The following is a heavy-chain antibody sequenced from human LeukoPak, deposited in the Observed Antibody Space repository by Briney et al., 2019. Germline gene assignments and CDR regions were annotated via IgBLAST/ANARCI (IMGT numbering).Heavy chain of an antibody. CDR2: INPNSGGT. V-gene: IGHV1-2*06. D-gene: IGHD5-18*01. J-gene: IGHJ4*02. CDR3: ARSGFDSYEMFGY. Sequence: ASVKVSCKASGYTFTGYYMHWVRQAPGQGLEWMGRINPNSGGTNYAQKFQGRVTMTRDTSISTAYMELSRLRSDDTAMYYCARSGFDSYEMFGYWGQGALVTVSS. CDR1: GYTFTGYY.